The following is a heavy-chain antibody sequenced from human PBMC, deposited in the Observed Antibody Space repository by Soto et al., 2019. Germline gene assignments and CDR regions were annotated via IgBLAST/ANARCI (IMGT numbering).Heavy chain of an antibody. J-gene: IGHJ4*02. V-gene: IGHV3-23*01. CDR3: AKDVGATIIDY. CDR2: ISGSGGST. CDR1: GFTFSSYA. Sequence: GGSLRLSCAASGFTFSSYAMSWVRQAPGKGLEWVSAISGSGGSTYYADSVKGRFTISRDNSKNTLCLQMNSLRAEDTAVYYFAKDVGATIIDYWGQGTLVTVSS. D-gene: IGHD1-26*01.